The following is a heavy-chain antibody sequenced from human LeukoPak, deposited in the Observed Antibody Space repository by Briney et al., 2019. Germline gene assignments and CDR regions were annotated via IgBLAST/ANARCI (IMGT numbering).Heavy chain of an antibody. V-gene: IGHV4-34*01. CDR2: INHSGST. D-gene: IGHD1-26*01. CDR1: GGSFSGYY. CDR3: ARGLVGFDP. J-gene: IGHJ5*02. Sequence: SETLSLTCAVYGGSFSGYYWSWIRQPPGKGLEWIGEINHSGSTNYNPSLKSRVTISVGTSKNQFSLKLSSVTAADTAVYYCARGLVGFDPWGQGTLVTVSS.